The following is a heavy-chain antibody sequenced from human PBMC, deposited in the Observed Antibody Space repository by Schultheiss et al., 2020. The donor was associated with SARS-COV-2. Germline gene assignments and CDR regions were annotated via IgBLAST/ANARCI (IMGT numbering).Heavy chain of an antibody. CDR2: IKQDGSVE. J-gene: IGHJ4*02. Sequence: GESLKISCAASGFTFRSYWMDWVRQAPGKGLQWVANIKQDGSVEHYVDSVRGRFFISRDNAKNSLDLQMNNLRVDDTAVYYCVKEGEEMGTSWGQGTLVTVSS. CDR1: GFTFRSYW. V-gene: IGHV3-7*03. D-gene: IGHD5-24*01. CDR3: VKEGEEMGTS.